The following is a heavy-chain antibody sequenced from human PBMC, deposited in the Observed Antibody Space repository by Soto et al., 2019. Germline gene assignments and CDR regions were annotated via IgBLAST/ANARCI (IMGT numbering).Heavy chain of an antibody. CDR3: ARGSRVVVAARGVNWFDP. Sequence: QVQLQQWGAGLLKPSETLSLTCAVYGGSFSGYYWSWIRQPPGKGLEWIGEINHSGSTNYNPSLKSRVTISVDTSKNQFSLKLSSVTAADTAVYYCARGSRVVVAARGVNWFDPWGQGTLVTVSS. J-gene: IGHJ5*02. D-gene: IGHD2-15*01. CDR2: INHSGST. V-gene: IGHV4-34*01. CDR1: GGSFSGYY.